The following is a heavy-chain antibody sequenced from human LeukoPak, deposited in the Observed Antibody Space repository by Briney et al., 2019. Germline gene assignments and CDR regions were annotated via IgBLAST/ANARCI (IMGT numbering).Heavy chain of an antibody. Sequence: GESLKISCKGSGYSFTSYWIGWVRQMPGKGLEWIGIIYPGDSDTRYSPSFQGQVTISADKSISTAYLQWSSLKASDTAMYYCAITAPAYYYDSSGYLEPGAFDIWGQGTMVTVSS. CDR2: IYPGDSDT. CDR1: GYSFTSYW. V-gene: IGHV5-51*01. CDR3: AITAPAYYYDSSGYLEPGAFDI. J-gene: IGHJ3*02. D-gene: IGHD3-22*01.